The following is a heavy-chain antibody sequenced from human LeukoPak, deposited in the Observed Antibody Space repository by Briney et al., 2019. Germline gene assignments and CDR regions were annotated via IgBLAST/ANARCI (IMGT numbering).Heavy chain of an antibody. V-gene: IGHV3-48*01. CDR3: VRQFAS. J-gene: IGHJ4*02. CDR1: GFTFSSYW. CDR2: VSGSGSTV. Sequence: PGGSLRLSCAVSGFTFSSYWMHWVRQLPGKRLEWVAYVSGSGSTVYYADSVKGRFTISRDNGKSSLYLQMNSLRVEDTALYYCVRQFASWGQGTLVTVSS.